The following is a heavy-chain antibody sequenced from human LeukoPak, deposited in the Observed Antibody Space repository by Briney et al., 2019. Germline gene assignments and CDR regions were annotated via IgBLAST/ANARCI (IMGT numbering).Heavy chain of an antibody. CDR1: GYSISSGYY. D-gene: IGHD6-13*01. CDR3: ARVAAGIGFFQH. Sequence: SETLSLTCIVSGYSISSGYYWGWIRQPPGKGLEWNGNIHHSGSTYYNPSLKSRVTISVDTSKNQLSLKLSSVTAADTAVYYCARVAAGIGFFQHWGQGTLVTVSS. CDR2: IHHSGST. V-gene: IGHV4-38-2*02. J-gene: IGHJ1*01.